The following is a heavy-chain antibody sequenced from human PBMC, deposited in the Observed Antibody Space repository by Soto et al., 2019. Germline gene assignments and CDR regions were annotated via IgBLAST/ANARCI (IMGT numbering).Heavy chain of an antibody. D-gene: IGHD2-2*01. J-gene: IGHJ4*02. Sequence: QVQLVESGGGVVQPGRSLRLSCAASGFTFSSYGMHWVRQAPGKGLEWVAVIWYDGSNKYYADSVKGRFTISRDNSKNTLYLQMNGLRAEDTAVYYSARHYQEFDYWGQGTLVTVSS. CDR1: GFTFSSYG. CDR3: ARHYQEFDY. CDR2: IWYDGSNK. V-gene: IGHV3-33*01.